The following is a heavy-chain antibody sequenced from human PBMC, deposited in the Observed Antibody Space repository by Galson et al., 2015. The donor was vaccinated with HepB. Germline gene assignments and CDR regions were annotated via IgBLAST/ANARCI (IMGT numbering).Heavy chain of an antibody. D-gene: IGHD5-24*01. V-gene: IGHV3-11*01. CDR1: GFTFSDYY. CDR2: ISSSGSTI. Sequence: SLRLSCAASGFTFSDYYMGWIRQAPGKGLEWVSYISSSGSTIYYADSVKGRFTISRDNAKNSLYLRMNSLRAEDTAVYYCARDYVGVRDGYNRRRLYFQHWGQGTLVTVSS. CDR3: ARDYVGVRDGYNRRRLYFQH. J-gene: IGHJ1*01.